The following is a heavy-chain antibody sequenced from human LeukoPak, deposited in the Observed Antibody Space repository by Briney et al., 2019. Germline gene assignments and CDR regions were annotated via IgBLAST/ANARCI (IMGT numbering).Heavy chain of an antibody. V-gene: IGHV1-2*02. CDR3: ASGYYYYGMDV. Sequence: GSVKVSCKPSGYTFGRYDINWVRQAPGHRREWMGRLNPNIGVANYAQKLQCRVTMTRDKSTRTTYMELSSLRSEDTAVYYCASGYYYYGMDVWGQGTTVTVSS. CDR2: LNPNIGVA. J-gene: IGHJ6*02. CDR1: GYTFGRYD.